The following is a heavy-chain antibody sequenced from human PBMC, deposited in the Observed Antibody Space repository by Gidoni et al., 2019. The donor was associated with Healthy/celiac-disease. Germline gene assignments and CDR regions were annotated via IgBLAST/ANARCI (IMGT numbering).Heavy chain of an antibody. J-gene: IGHJ6*02. CDR1: GFTFRSYE. D-gene: IGHD3-16*02. V-gene: IGHV3-48*03. CDR2: ISSSGSTI. CDR3: ARDSELSYYYYGMDV. Sequence: EVQLVESGGGLVQPGGSLRLSCAASGFTFRSYEMNWVRQAPGKGLEWVSYISSSGSTIYYADSVKGRFTISRDNAKNSLYLQMNSLRAEDTAVYYCARDSELSYYYYGMDVWGQGTTVTVSS.